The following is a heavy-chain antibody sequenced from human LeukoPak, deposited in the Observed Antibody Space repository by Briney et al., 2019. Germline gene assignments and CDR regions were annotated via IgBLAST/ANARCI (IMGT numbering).Heavy chain of an antibody. CDR1: GYSLTELS. D-gene: IGHD3-10*01. Sequence: ASVKVSCKVSGYSLTELSMHWVRQAPGKGLEWMGGFDPEDGETIYAQKFQGRVTMTEDTSTDTAYMELSSLRSEDTAVYYCATWFGEGNWFDPWGQGTLVTVSS. CDR2: FDPEDGET. J-gene: IGHJ5*02. V-gene: IGHV1-24*01. CDR3: ATWFGEGNWFDP.